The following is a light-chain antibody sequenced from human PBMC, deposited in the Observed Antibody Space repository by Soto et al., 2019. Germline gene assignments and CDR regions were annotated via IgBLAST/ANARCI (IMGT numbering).Light chain of an antibody. CDR2: AAS. J-gene: IGKJ1*01. CDR3: QQSYSTPRT. CDR1: QRISTH. V-gene: IGKV1-39*01. Sequence: DIQMTQSPSSLSASVGDRVTITCRTIQRISTHLNWYQQRPGKAPNLLIYAASSLHSGVPSRFSGSGSGTDFTLTISSLQPEDFATYYCQQSYSTPRTFGKGTKVDIK.